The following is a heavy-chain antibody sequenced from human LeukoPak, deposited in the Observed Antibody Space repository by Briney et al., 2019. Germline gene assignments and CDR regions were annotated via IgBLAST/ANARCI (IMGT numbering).Heavy chain of an antibody. Sequence: AASVKVSCKASGYTFTSYYMHWVRQAPGQGLEWMGIINPSGGSTSYAQKFQGRVTITRNTSISTAYMELSSLRSEDTAVYYCASYIVVVPAAMGWFDPWGQGTLVTVSS. CDR3: ASYIVVVPAAMGWFDP. V-gene: IGHV1-46*01. D-gene: IGHD2-2*01. CDR2: INPSGGST. CDR1: GYTFTSYY. J-gene: IGHJ5*02.